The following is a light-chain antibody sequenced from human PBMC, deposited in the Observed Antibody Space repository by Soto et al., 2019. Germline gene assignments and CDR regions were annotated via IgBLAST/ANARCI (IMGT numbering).Light chain of an antibody. Sequence: DIQMTQSPSSLSASVGDRVTITCRASQSISSYLNWYQQKPGKAPKLLIYAASSLQSRVPSRFSGSGSGTDFTLAISCLQPEDFATYFCQQCYSFPFSCGAGTKVDIK. J-gene: IGKJ3*01. CDR3: QQCYSFPFS. CDR2: AAS. V-gene: IGKV1-39*01. CDR1: QSISSY.